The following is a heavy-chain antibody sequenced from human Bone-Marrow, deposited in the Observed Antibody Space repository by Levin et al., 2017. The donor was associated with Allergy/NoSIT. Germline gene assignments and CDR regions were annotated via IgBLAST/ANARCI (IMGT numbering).Heavy chain of an antibody. CDR1: GGSISSGGYS. V-gene: IGHV4-30-2*01. CDR3: ARGKSSGWDYYYYYMDV. J-gene: IGHJ6*03. Sequence: SETLSLTCAVSGGSISSGGYSWSWIRQPPGKGLEWIGYIYHSGSTYYNPSLKSRVTISVDRSKNQFSLKLSSVTAADTAVYYCARGKSSGWDYYYYYMDVWGKGTTVTVSS. CDR2: IYHSGST. D-gene: IGHD6-19*01.